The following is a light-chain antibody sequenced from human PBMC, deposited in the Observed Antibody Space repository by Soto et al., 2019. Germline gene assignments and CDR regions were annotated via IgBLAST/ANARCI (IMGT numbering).Light chain of an antibody. Sequence: DIQMTQSPSTLSGSVGDRVTITCRASRTISSWLAWYQQKPGKAPKLLIYKASTLKSGVPSRFSGSGSGTEFILTINNLQPEDFASYFCLQVYYFPRTFGLGTKVDIK. CDR2: KAS. J-gene: IGKJ1*01. CDR1: RTISSW. CDR3: LQVYYFPRT. V-gene: IGKV1-5*03.